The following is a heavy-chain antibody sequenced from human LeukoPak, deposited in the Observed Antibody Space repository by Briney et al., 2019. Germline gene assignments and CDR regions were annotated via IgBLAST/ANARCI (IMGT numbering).Heavy chain of an antibody. CDR1: GFTFSSYA. J-gene: IGHJ4*02. CDR3: AKDLDYGSGRSAKDY. V-gene: IGHV3-23*01. CDR2: ISGSGGSI. Sequence: GGSLRLSCAASGFTFSSYAMSWVRQAPGKGLEWVSAISGSGGSIYYADSVKGRFTISRDNSKNTLYLQMNSLRAEDTAVYYCAKDLDYGSGRSAKDYWGQGTLVTVSS. D-gene: IGHD3-10*01.